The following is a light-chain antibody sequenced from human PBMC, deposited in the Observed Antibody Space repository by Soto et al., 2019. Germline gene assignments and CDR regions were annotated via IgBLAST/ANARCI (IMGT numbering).Light chain of an antibody. CDR3: QQYGRSLPIT. CDR1: QSVSSNY. J-gene: IGKJ5*01. CDR2: GAS. Sequence: ELVLTQSPGTLSLSPGERATLSCRASQSVSSNYLAWYQQKPGQAPRLLIFGASGRATGIPGRFSGSGSGTDFTLTISRLEPEDFAVYYCQQYGRSLPITFGQGTRLEIK. V-gene: IGKV3-20*01.